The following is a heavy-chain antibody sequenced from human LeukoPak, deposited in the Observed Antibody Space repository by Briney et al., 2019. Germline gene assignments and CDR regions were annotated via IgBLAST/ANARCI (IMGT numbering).Heavy chain of an antibody. V-gene: IGHV3-30*18. J-gene: IGHJ1*01. CDR2: ISYDGSNK. D-gene: IGHD2-2*01. CDR1: GFTFRSYG. CDR3: AKEPYCSSTSCIGEYFQR. Sequence: GGSLRLSCAASGFTFRSYGMHWVRQAPGKGLGWVAVISYDGSNKYYADSVKGRFTISRDNSKNTLYLQMNSLRAEDTAVYYCAKEPYCSSTSCIGEYFQRWGQGTLVTVSS.